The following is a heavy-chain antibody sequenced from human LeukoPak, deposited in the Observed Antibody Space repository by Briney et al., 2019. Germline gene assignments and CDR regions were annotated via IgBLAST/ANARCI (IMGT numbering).Heavy chain of an antibody. Sequence: GGSLRLSCAASGFTFSSYWVSWVRQAPGKGLEWVANIKQDGSEKYYVDSVKGRFTFSRDNAKNSLYLQMNSLRAEDTAVYYCARDCGGSCWDYWGQGTLVTVSS. V-gene: IGHV3-7*01. CDR2: IKQDGSEK. CDR1: GFTFSSYW. J-gene: IGHJ4*02. CDR3: ARDCGGSCWDY. D-gene: IGHD2-15*01.